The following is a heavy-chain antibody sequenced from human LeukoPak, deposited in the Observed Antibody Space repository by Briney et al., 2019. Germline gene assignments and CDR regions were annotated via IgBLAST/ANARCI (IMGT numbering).Heavy chain of an antibody. V-gene: IGHV1-69*02. D-gene: IGHD3-3*01. Sequence: VASVKVSCKASGGTFSSYTISWVRQAPGQGLEWMGRIIPILGIANYAQKFQGRVTITADKSTSTAYMELCSLRSEDTAVYYCARAEAITIFLDLGHWGQGTLVTVSS. J-gene: IGHJ4*02. CDR3: ARAEAITIFLDLGH. CDR2: IIPILGIA. CDR1: GGTFSSYT.